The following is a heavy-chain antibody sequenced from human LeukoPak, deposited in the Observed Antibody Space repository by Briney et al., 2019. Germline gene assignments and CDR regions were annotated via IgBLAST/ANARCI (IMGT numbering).Heavy chain of an antibody. CDR1: DGSFSGYY. CDR3: VRMWYYYGSGSRRPRYGMDV. D-gene: IGHD3-10*01. CDR2: INHSGST. V-gene: IGHV4-34*01. Sequence: PSETLSLTCAVYDGSFSGYYWSWIRQPPGKGLEWIGEINHSGSTNYNPSLNSRVTISVDTSNNQFSLKLSSVTAADTAVYYCVRMWYYYGSGSRRPRYGMDVWGQGTTVTVSS. J-gene: IGHJ6*02.